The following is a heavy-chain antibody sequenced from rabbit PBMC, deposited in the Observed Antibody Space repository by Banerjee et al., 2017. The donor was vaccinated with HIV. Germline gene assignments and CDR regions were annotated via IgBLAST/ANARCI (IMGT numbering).Heavy chain of an antibody. CDR3: ARSYVRSSVYPYYWNL. CDR2: IYTGNGIT. D-gene: IGHD1-1*01. J-gene: IGHJ4*01. Sequence: QEQLVESGGGLVKPGASLTLTCTASGFSFSSGYYMCWVRQAPGKGLEWIGCIYTGNGITWYASWAKGRFTISKTSSTTVTLQMTSLTAADTATYFCARSYVRSSVYPYYWNLWGPGTLVTVS. V-gene: IGHV1S45*01. CDR1: GFSFSSGYY.